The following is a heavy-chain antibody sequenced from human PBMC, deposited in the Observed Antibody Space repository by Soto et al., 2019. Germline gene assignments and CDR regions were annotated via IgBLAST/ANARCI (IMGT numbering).Heavy chain of an antibody. CDR3: ARSRWHYYDSSGYYSGTFDY. CDR1: GGSISSSSYY. Sequence: SETLSLTCTVSGGSISSSSYYWGWIRQPPGKGLEWIGSIYYSGSTYYNPSLKSRVTISVDTSKNQLSLKLSSVTAADTAVYYCARSRWHYYDSSGYYSGTFDYWGQGTLVTVSS. J-gene: IGHJ4*02. V-gene: IGHV4-39*01. CDR2: IYYSGST. D-gene: IGHD3-22*01.